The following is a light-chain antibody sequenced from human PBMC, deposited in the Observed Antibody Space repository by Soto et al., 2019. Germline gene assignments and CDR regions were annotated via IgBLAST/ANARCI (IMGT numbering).Light chain of an antibody. CDR2: GAS. CDR1: QSVSSAY. J-gene: IGKJ3*01. V-gene: IGKV3-20*01. CDR3: QQYVRSPST. Sequence: EIVLTQSPGTLSLSPGERATLSCRASQSVSSAYLAWYQQKPGQAPRLLIYGASSRATDIPDRFSGSGSGTDFTLTISRLEPEDLAVYYCQQYVRSPSTFGPGTKVEIK.